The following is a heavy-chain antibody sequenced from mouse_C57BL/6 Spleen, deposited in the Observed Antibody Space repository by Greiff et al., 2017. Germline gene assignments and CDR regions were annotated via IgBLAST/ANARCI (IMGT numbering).Heavy chain of an antibody. D-gene: IGHD1-1*01. CDR3: ARGNYYGSYYFDY. Sequence: EVKLEESGPGLVKPSQSLSLTCSVTGYSITSGYYWNWIRQFPGNKLEWMGYISYDGSNNYNPSLKNRISITRDTSKNQFFLKLNSVTTEDTATYYCARGNYYGSYYFDYWGQGTTLTVSS. CDR2: ISYDGSN. V-gene: IGHV3-6*01. J-gene: IGHJ2*01. CDR1: GYSITSGYY.